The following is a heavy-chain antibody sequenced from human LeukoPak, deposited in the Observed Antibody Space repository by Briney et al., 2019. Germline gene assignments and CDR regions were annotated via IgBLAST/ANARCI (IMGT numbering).Heavy chain of an antibody. CDR2: INHNGNVN. CDR1: GFTFNNYA. J-gene: IGHJ6*02. D-gene: IGHD3-16*01. CDR3: ARGGGLDV. V-gene: IGHV3-7*03. Sequence: GGSLRLSCAASGFTFNNYAMNWARQAPGKGLEWVASINHNGNVNYYVDSVKGRFTISRDNAKNSLYLQMSNLRAEDTAVYFCARGGGLDVWGQGATVTVSS.